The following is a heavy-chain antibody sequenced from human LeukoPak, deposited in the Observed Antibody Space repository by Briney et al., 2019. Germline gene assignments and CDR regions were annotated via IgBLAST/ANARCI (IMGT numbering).Heavy chain of an antibody. V-gene: IGHV4-39*07. J-gene: IGHJ5*02. D-gene: IGHD7-27*01. CDR2: IYYSGNT. Sequence: SETLSLTCIVSGGSLSSPPNYWNWVRQTLGKGLEWIGSIYYSGNTFYNPSLKTRATLSVDTSKDQFSLKVTSVTAADTAVYYCARDGDSNSLDLWGQGTLVTVSS. CDR3: ARDGDSNSLDL. CDR1: GGSLSSPPNY.